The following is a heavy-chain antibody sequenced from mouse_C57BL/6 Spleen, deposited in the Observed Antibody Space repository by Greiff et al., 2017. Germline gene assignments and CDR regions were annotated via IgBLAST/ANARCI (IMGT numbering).Heavy chain of an antibody. J-gene: IGHJ4*01. CDR2: ISYDGSN. Sequence: EVKLVESGPGLVKPSPSLSLTCSVTGYSITSGYYWNWIRQFPGNKLEWMGYISYDGSNNYNPSLKKRNSITPDTSKNQFFLKLNSVTTEDTATYYCARLHEKDYYDAMDYWGQGTSVTVSS. V-gene: IGHV3-6*01. CDR3: ARLHEKDYYDAMDY. CDR1: GYSITSGYY.